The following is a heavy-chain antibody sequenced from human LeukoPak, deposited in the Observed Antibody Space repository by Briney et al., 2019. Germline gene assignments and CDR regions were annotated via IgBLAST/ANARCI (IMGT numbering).Heavy chain of an antibody. J-gene: IGHJ4*02. CDR3: ARGDRIVVAPAAMEDY. D-gene: IGHD2-2*01. Sequence: GRSLRLSCAASGLTFSDYYMNWIRQAPGKGLEWVSYISSSGRTIYYADSVKGRFTISRDNAKNSLYLQMNSLRVEDTAVYYCARGDRIVVAPAAMEDYWGQGTLVTVSS. V-gene: IGHV3-11*01. CDR2: ISSSGRTI. CDR1: GLTFSDYY.